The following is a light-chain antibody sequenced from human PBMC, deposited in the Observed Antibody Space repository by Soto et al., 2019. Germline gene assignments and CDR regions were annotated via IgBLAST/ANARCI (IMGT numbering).Light chain of an antibody. J-gene: IGLJ2*01. Sequence: QSALTQPASVSGSPGQSITISCTGTSSDIGGYDYISWYQQHPGKVPKLIIYDVTDRPSGVSNRFSGSKSGNTASLTISGLEAEDEADYYCSSYTSSSTGVVFGGGTKFTVL. CDR3: SSYTSSSTGVV. V-gene: IGLV2-14*01. CDR1: SSDIGGYDY. CDR2: DVT.